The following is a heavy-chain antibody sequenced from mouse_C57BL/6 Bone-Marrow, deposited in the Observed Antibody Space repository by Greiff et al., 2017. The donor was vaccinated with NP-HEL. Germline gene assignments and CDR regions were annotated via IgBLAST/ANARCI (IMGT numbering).Heavy chain of an antibody. J-gene: IGHJ4*01. CDR2: INSDGGST. V-gene: IGHV5-2*01. CDR1: EYEFPSHD. CDR3: ARHPFLPCPYYYAMDY. D-gene: IGHD2-10*01. Sequence: EVNLVESGGGLVQPGESLKLSCESNEYEFPSHDMSWVRKTPEKRLELVAAINSDGGSTYYPDTMERRFIISRDNTKKTLYLQMSSLRSEDTALYYCARHPFLPCPYYYAMDYWGQGTSVTVSS.